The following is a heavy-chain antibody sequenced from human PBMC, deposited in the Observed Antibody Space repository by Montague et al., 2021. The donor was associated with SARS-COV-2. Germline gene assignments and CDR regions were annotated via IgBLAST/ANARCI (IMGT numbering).Heavy chain of an antibody. J-gene: IGHJ4*02. CDR1: GFSLSTSGMC. D-gene: IGHD7-27*01. V-gene: IGHV2-70*01. CDR2: IDWDDDK. CDR3: ARDWGCTHFDY. Sequence: PALVKPTQTLKLSCNFSGFSLSTSGMCVSWIRQPPGRALEWLAHIDWDDDKYYSTSLKTRLTISKDTSKNQVVLTMTNMDPVDTATYYCARDWGCTHFDYWGQGNLVTVSS.